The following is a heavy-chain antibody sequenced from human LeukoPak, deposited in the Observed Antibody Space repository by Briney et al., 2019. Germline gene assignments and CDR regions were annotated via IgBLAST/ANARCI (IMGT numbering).Heavy chain of an antibody. D-gene: IGHD1-7*01. J-gene: IGHJ3*02. CDR1: GFTFSSNA. V-gene: IGHV3-23*01. Sequence: PGGSLRLSCAASGFTFSSNAMNWVRQAPGKGLEWVSRISGSGRNTYYADSVKGRFTISRDNSKNTLYLQMNSLRAVDTAVYYCAKESPELRDAFDIWGQGTMVTVSS. CDR2: ISGSGRNT. CDR3: AKESPELRDAFDI.